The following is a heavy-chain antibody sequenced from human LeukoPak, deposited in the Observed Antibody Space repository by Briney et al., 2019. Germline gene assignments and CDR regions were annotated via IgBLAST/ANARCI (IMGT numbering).Heavy chain of an antibody. V-gene: IGHV4-34*01. CDR2: INHSGST. CDR1: GGSFSGYY. J-gene: IGHJ3*02. CDR3: ARGFRVTYYYDSSGYYPPLDAFDI. D-gene: IGHD3-22*01. Sequence: SETLSLTCAVYGGSFSGYYWSWIRQPPGKGLEWIGEINHSGSTNYNPSLKSRVTISVDTSKNQFSLKLSSVTAADTAVYYCARGFRVTYYYDSSGYYPPLDAFDIWGQGTMVTVSS.